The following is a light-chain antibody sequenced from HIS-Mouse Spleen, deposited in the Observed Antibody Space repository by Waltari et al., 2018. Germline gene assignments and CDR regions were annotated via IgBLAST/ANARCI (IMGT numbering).Light chain of an antibody. V-gene: IGKV1-9*01. CDR2: AAS. CDR1: QGFSSY. Sequence: DIQLTQSPSFLSASVGDRVTITCRASQGFSSYLAWYQEKPGKAPKLLIYAASTLQSGVPSRFSGSGSGTEFTLTISSLQPEDFATYDCQQLNSYPPTFGQGTKVEIK. J-gene: IGKJ1*01. CDR3: QQLNSYPPT.